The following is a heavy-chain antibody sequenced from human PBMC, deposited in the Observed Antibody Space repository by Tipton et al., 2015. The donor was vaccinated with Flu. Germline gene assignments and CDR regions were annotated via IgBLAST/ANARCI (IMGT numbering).Heavy chain of an antibody. J-gene: IGHJ4*02. CDR2: IRYDGSSK. CDR3: APRVVVLTSRFDY. CDR1: GFSFSSYG. D-gene: IGHD3-22*01. V-gene: IGHV3-30*02. Sequence: QLVQSGGGVVQPGGSLRLSCAASGFSFSSYGMNWVRQAPGKGLEWVAFIRYDGSSKYYADSVKGRFSISRDNSRNTLFLQMNSLRAEDTAVYYCAPRVVVLTSRFDYWGQGTLVTVSS.